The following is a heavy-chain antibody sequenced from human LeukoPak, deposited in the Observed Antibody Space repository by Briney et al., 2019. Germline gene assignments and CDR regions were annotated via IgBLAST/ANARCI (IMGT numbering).Heavy chain of an antibody. CDR1: GFTFSDYA. D-gene: IGHD4-17*01. CDR2: ISKDGSDK. V-gene: IGHV3-30-3*01. J-gene: IGHJ4*02. CDR3: AREGEGYYGDYLPFDY. Sequence: GGSLRLSCAASGFTFSDYAMHWVRQAPGKGLEWVAVISKDGSDKYYPGSVRGRFTISRNNSKNTIYLQMDSLRAEDTAIYYCAREGEGYYGDYLPFDYWGQGTLVTVSS.